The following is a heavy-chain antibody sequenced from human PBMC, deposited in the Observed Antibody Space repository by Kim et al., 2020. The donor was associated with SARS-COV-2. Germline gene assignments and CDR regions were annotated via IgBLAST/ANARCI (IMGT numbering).Heavy chain of an antibody. V-gene: IGHV3-74*01. CDR3: ARDRYYNSGSGFDP. J-gene: IGHJ5*02. D-gene: IGHD3-10*01. Sequence: ADSGKGGLTISRDNAKNTLYLQMNSLRAEDTAVYYCARDRYYNSGSGFDPWGQGTLVTVSS.